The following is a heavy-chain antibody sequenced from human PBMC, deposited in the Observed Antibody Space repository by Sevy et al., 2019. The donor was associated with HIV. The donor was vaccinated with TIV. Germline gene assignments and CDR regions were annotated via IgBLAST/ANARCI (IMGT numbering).Heavy chain of an antibody. D-gene: IGHD6-6*01. J-gene: IGHJ4*02. CDR1: GYSFTDYW. CDR3: AIPATQGSSSAPADY. V-gene: IGHV5-51*01. CDR2: IYPGDSDT. Sequence: GESLKISCKGSGYSFTDYWIAWVRQMPGKGLEWMGIIYPGDSDTRYSPSFQGQVTISADKSISTAYLQWSSLKASDTALYYGAIPATQGSSSAPADYWGQGTLVTVSS.